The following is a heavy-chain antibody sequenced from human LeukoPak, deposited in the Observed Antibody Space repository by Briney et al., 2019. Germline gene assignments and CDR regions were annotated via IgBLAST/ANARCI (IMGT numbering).Heavy chain of an antibody. D-gene: IGHD1-26*01. CDR2: IYTSEST. J-gene: IGHJ2*01. CDR3: ARDRPATENSYFDL. Sequence: PSETLSLTCSVSGGSISSSNYYWSWIRQPAGKGLEWIGRIYTSESTNYNPSLKSRVTISVDTSKNQFSLKLSSVTAADTAVYYCARDRPATENSYFDLWGRGTLVTVSS. CDR1: GGSISSSNYY. V-gene: IGHV4-61*02.